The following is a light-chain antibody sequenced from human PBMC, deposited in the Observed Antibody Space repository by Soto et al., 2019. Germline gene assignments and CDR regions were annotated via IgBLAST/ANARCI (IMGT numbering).Light chain of an antibody. J-gene: IGLJ3*02. Sequence: QLVLTQPPSVSGAPGQRVTIPCTGSSSNLGAGFDVHWYQQLPGTVPKVLIYDNQYRPSGVPDRFSASKSGTSASLAITGLQAEDEADYFCQSYDKTLSAGVFGGGTKLTVL. CDR3: QSYDKTLSAGV. CDR2: DNQ. V-gene: IGLV1-40*01. CDR1: SSNLGAGFD.